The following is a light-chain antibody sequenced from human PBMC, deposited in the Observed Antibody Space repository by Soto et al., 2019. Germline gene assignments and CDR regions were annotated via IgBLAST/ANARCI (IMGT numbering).Light chain of an antibody. CDR2: GAS. V-gene: IGKV3-15*01. Sequence: EIVMTQSPATLSVSPGDRVTLSCRASQSVTTNLAWYQQKPGQAPRLLIYGASTRAPRIPARFSGSGSVTEFTLTIRSLQSEDVAVYYCQQYNIWPPITFGQGTRLEI. CDR3: QQYNIWPPIT. CDR1: QSVTTN. J-gene: IGKJ5*01.